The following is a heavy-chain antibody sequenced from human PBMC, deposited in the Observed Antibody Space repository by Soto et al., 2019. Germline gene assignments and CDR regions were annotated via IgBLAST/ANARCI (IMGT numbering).Heavy chain of an antibody. Sequence: RRLSCAASGFTFRSYGMHWVRQAPGKGLEWVAVISYDGSNKYYADSVKGRFTISRDNSKNTLYLQMNSLRAEDTAVYYCAKEYCRSWDYYYRMHVWGQGTTVT. J-gene: IGHJ6*02. CDR3: AKEYCRSWDYYYRMHV. V-gene: IGHV3-30*18. D-gene: IGHD6-13*01. CDR2: ISYDGSNK. CDR1: GFTFRSYG.